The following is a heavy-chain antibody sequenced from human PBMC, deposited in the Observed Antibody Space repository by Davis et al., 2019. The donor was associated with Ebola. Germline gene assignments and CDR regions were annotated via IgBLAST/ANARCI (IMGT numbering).Heavy chain of an antibody. Sequence: SETLSLTCTVSGGSISSYYWSWIRQPPGKGLEWIGYIYYSGSTNYNPSLKSRVTISVDTSKNQFSLKLSSVTAADTAVYYCARAPTEWFGELFSVGGMDVWGQGTTVTVSS. V-gene: IGHV4-59*01. D-gene: IGHD3-10*01. J-gene: IGHJ6*02. CDR1: GGSISSYY. CDR2: IYYSGST. CDR3: ARAPTEWFGELFSVGGMDV.